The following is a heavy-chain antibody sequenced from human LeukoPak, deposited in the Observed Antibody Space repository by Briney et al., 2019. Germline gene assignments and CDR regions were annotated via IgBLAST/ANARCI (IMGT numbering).Heavy chain of an antibody. V-gene: IGHV4-31*03. J-gene: IGHJ4*02. Sequence: SETLPLTCTVSGGSISRGGYYWSWIRQHPGKGLEWIGYIYYSGSTYYNPSLKSRVTISVDTSKNQFSLKLSSVTAADTAVYYCARDGAVTGDLSWGQGTLVTVSS. CDR1: GGSISRGGYY. CDR2: IYYSGST. CDR3: ARDGAVTGDLS. D-gene: IGHD7-27*01.